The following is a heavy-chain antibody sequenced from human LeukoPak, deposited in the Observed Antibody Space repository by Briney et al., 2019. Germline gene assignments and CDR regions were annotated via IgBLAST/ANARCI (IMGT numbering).Heavy chain of an antibody. CDR3: AKLMVRGVIINIFDY. D-gene: IGHD3-10*01. V-gene: IGHV3-23*01. CDR2: ISGSGGST. Sequence: GGSLRLSCAASGFTFSSYAMSWVRQAPGKGLEWVSAISGSGGSTYYADSVKGRFTISRDNSKNTLYLQMNSLRAEDTAVYYCAKLMVRGVIINIFDYWGQGTLVTVSS. J-gene: IGHJ4*02. CDR1: GFTFSSYA.